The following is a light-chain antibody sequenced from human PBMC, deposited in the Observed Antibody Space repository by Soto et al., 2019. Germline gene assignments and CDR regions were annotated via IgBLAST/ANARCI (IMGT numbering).Light chain of an antibody. CDR1: QSISSN. CDR2: AAS. J-gene: IGKJ5*01. CDR3: QQSYSSPTT. V-gene: IGKV1-39*01. Sequence: DIQMTHSPSSLSASVGYRVTIACRASQSISSNLNWDQQKPGKAPKLLIYAASNLQSGVPSRFSGSGSGTDFTLTISSLQPEDFATYYCQQSYSSPTTFGQGTRLEIK.